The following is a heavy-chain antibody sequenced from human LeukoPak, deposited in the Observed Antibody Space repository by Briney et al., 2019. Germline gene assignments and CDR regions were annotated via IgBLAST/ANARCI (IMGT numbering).Heavy chain of an antibody. V-gene: IGHV1-3*01. CDR2: INPGKGNT. CDR1: GYTFTGYY. J-gene: IGHJ4*02. Sequence: ASVKVSCKASGYTFTGYYMHWVRQAPGQRLEWMGWINPGKGNTKYSQKFQGRVTITRDTSASTAYMELSSLRSEDTAIYYCARGYSGYDSEYYFDYWGQGTLVTVSS. CDR3: ARGYSGYDSEYYFDY. D-gene: IGHD5-12*01.